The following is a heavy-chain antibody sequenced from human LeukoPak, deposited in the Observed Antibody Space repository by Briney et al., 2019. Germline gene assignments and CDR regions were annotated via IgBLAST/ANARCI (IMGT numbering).Heavy chain of an antibody. D-gene: IGHD3-9*01. CDR2: ISSSSSYI. CDR1: GFTFSSYS. Sequence: GGSLRLSCAASGFTFSSYSMNWVRQAPGKGLEWVSSISSSSSYIYYADSVKGRFTISRDNAKNSLYLQMNSLRAEDTAVYYCARDRGARYFDWLLSDPFDYWGQGTLVTVSS. CDR3: ARDRGARYFDWLLSDPFDY. V-gene: IGHV3-21*01. J-gene: IGHJ4*02.